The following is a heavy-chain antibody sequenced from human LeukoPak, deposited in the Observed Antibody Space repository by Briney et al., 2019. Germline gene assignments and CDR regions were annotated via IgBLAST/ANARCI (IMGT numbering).Heavy chain of an antibody. Sequence: SETLSLTCTVSGGSISSTSYYWGWIRQPPGKGLEWIGNIYYSGTTYYNPSLKSRVTISVDTSKNDCSLKLTSVTAADTAVYYCAISSTSSGWFDPWGQGTLVTVSS. V-gene: IGHV4-39*02. CDR1: GGSISSTSYY. CDR3: AISSTSSGWFDP. CDR2: IYYSGTT. J-gene: IGHJ5*02. D-gene: IGHD6-6*01.